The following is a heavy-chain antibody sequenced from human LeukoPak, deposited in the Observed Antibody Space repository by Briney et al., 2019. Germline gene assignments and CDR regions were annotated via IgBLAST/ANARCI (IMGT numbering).Heavy chain of an antibody. Sequence: ASVKVSCKASGYTFTSYGISCVRQAPGQGLEWMGWISAYNGNTNYAQKLQGRVTMTTDTSTSTAYMELRSLRSDATAVYYCARVSSGYDRESPNGPEDYYYYYYMDVWGKGTTVTVSS. J-gene: IGHJ6*03. D-gene: IGHD5-12*01. CDR3: ARVSSGYDRESPNGPEDYYYYYYMDV. V-gene: IGHV1-18*01. CDR1: GYTFTSYG. CDR2: ISAYNGNT.